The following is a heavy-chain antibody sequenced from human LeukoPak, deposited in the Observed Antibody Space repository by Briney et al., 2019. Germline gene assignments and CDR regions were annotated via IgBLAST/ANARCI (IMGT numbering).Heavy chain of an antibody. D-gene: IGHD3-22*01. J-gene: IGHJ3*02. CDR1: GFTFSDYY. V-gene: IGHV3-11*01. CDR2: ISSSGSTI. Sequence: GGSLRLSCAASGFTFSDYYMSWIRQAPGKGLEWVSYISSSGSTIYYADSVKGRFTISRDNAKNPLYLQMNSLRAEDTAVYYCARWYDSSGYYYVRGTQHDAFDIWGQGTMVTVSS. CDR3: ARWYDSSGYYYVRGTQHDAFDI.